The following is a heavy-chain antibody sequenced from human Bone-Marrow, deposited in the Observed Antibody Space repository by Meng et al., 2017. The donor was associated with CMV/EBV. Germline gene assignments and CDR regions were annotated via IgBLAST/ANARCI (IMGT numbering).Heavy chain of an antibody. V-gene: IGHV1-58*01. J-gene: IGHJ6*02. Sequence: SVKVSCKASGFTFTSSAVQWVRQARGQRLEWIGWIVVGSGNTNYAQKFQERVTITRDMSTSTAYMELSSLRSEDTAVYYCAGIQLPNWDYYYYGMDVWGQGTTVTVSS. CDR2: IVVGSGNT. CDR1: GFTFTSSA. D-gene: IGHD5-18*01. CDR3: AGIQLPNWDYYYYGMDV.